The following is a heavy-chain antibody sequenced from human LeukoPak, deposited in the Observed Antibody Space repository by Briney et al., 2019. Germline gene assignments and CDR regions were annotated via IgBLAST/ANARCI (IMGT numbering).Heavy chain of an antibody. D-gene: IGHD3-10*01. V-gene: IGHV1-2*02. CDR2: INPNSGGT. Sequence: ASVKVSCKASGYTFTGYYMHWVRQAPGQGLEWMGWINPNSGGTNYAQKFQGRVTMTRDTSISTAYMELSRLRSDDTAVYYCARSDYYGSGSYYLDAFDIWGQGTMVTVSS. CDR3: ARSDYYGSGSYYLDAFDI. CDR1: GYTFTGYY. J-gene: IGHJ3*02.